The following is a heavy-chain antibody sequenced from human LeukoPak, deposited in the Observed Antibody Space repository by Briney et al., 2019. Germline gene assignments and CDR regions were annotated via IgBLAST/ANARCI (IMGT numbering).Heavy chain of an antibody. CDR1: GFTFTSDA. V-gene: IGHV3-53*01. Sequence: GGSLRLSCVASGFTFTSDAMNWVRQAPGKGLEWVSVIYRGGSTYYADSVKGRFTISRDNSKNSLYLQMNSLRAEDTAVYYCARDLPVVYWGQGTLVTVSS. J-gene: IGHJ4*02. CDR2: IYRGGST. CDR3: ARDLPVVY. D-gene: IGHD4-23*01.